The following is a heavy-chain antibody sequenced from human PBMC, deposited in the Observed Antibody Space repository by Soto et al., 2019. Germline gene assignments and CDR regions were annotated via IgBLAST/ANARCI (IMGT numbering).Heavy chain of an antibody. CDR3: VEGWTDS. CDR2: IKSKTDGGTR. Sequence: EVHVVESGGDLVKPGGSLRLSCATSGFIFSSAWMSWVRQAPGKGLEWVGGIKSKTDGGTRDDAAPVQGRFNSSRDDSKNMLYLQMNSLKAEDTAVYYCVEGWTDSWGQGTLVTVSS. D-gene: IGHD3-3*01. J-gene: IGHJ4*02. CDR1: GFIFSSAW. V-gene: IGHV3-15*01.